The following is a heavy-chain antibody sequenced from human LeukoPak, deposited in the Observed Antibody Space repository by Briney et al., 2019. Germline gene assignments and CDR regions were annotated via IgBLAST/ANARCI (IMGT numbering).Heavy chain of an antibody. CDR2: INSDGSST. V-gene: IGHV3-74*01. CDR1: GFTFSSYW. Sequence: GGSLRLSCAASGFTFSSYWMHWVRQAPGKGLVWVSRINSDGSSTSYADSVKGRFTISRDNAKNTLYLQMNSLRAEDTAVYYCAKGTDTAWGAFDIWGQGTMVTVSS. CDR3: AKGTDTAWGAFDI. D-gene: IGHD7-27*01. J-gene: IGHJ3*02.